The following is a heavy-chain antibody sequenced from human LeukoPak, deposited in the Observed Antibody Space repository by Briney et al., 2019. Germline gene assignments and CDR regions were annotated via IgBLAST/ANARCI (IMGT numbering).Heavy chain of an antibody. V-gene: IGHV3-74*01. CDR2: ISGDGTAR. CDR1: GFTSSSYW. J-gene: IGHJ5*02. Sequence: PGGSLRLSCAASGFTSSSYWMHWVRQVPGKGLVWVSRISGDGTARNYADSVKGRFTISRDDAKNTVDLQMNNLRGEDTAVYYCVRGRGSYGWFDPWGQGTLVTVSS. D-gene: IGHD3-10*01. CDR3: VRGRGSYGWFDP.